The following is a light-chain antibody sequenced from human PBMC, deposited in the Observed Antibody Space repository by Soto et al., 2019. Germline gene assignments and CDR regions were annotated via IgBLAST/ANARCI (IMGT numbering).Light chain of an antibody. CDR3: SSYTTSSPLG. Sequence: QSVLTQPASVSGSPGQSVTISCTGNNSDIGGYQYVSWYQHHPVKAPKVIIYEIINRPSGVSHRFSGSKSGNTASLTISGLHAEDEADYYCSSYTTSSPLGFGRGTQLTV. V-gene: IGLV2-14*01. CDR1: NSDIGGYQY. J-gene: IGLJ3*02. CDR2: EII.